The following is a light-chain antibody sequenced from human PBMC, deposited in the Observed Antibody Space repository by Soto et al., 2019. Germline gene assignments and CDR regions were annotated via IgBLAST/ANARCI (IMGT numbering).Light chain of an antibody. CDR2: DVS. V-gene: IGLV2-14*03. CDR1: SSDIGGYNY. Sequence: QSVLTQPASVSGSPGQSITISCTGTSSDIGGYNYVSWYRQHPEKAPKLMIYDVSSRPSGVSNRFSGSKSGNTASLTISGLQADDEADYYCSSYRSSGTDAFGTGTKLTVL. J-gene: IGLJ1*01. CDR3: SSYRSSGTDA.